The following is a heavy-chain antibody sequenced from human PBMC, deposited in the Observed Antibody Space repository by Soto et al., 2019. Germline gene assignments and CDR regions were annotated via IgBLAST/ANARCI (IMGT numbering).Heavy chain of an antibody. D-gene: IGHD6-13*01. CDR1: GFTFGDYA. V-gene: IGHV3-49*03. Sequence: GGSLRLSCTASGFTFGDYAMSWFRQAPGKGLEWVGFIRSKAYGGTTEYAASVKGRFTISRDDSKSIAYLQMNSLKTEDTAVYYCTQTGYSSSWHGDWFDPWGQGTLVTVSS. CDR3: TQTGYSSSWHGDWFDP. J-gene: IGHJ5*02. CDR2: IRSKAYGGTT.